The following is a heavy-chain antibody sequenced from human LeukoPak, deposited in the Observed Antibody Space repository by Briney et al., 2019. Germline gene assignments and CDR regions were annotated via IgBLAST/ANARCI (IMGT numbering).Heavy chain of an antibody. J-gene: IGHJ5*02. CDR3: ARDVAAHGSHNGFDP. V-gene: IGHV1-2*02. D-gene: IGHD6-13*01. CDR1: RYTFTDYY. Sequence: ASVKVPCKSSRYTFTDYYIHWVRQAPGQGLEWMGWIMPDSGATNYAQKFQGRVTMTRDTSVSTAYLELSSLTSDDTAVYFCARDVAAHGSHNGFDPWGQGTLVTVSS. CDR2: IMPDSGAT.